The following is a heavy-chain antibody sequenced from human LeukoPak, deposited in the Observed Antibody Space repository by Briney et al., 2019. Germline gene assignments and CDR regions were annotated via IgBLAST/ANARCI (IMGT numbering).Heavy chain of an antibody. D-gene: IGHD3-22*01. Sequence: SETLSLTCAVYGGSFSGYYWSWIRQPPGKGLEWIGEINHSGSTNYNPSLKSRVTISVDTSKNQFSLKLSSVTAADTAVYYCARGRFFYYDSSGYYRHHAIDIWGQGTMVTVSS. CDR1: GGSFSGYY. V-gene: IGHV4-34*01. CDR3: ARGRFFYYDSSGYYRHHAIDI. J-gene: IGHJ3*02. CDR2: INHSGST.